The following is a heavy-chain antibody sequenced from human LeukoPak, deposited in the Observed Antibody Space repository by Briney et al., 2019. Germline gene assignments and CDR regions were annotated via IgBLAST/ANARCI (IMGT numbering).Heavy chain of an antibody. CDR3: ARSTAMVQHKRYYYYYGMDV. J-gene: IGHJ6*02. D-gene: IGHD5-18*01. Sequence: GRSLRLSCAASGFTFSSYAMHWVRQAPGKGLEWVAVISYDGSNKYYADSVKGRFTISRDNSKNTLYLQMNSLRAEDTAVYYCARSTAMVQHKRYYYYYGMDVWGQGTTVTVSS. V-gene: IGHV3-30*04. CDR2: ISYDGSNK. CDR1: GFTFSSYA.